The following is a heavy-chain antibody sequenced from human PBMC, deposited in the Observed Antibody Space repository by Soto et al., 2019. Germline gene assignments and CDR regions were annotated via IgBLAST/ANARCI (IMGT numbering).Heavy chain of an antibody. CDR1: GFTFSSYG. J-gene: IGHJ4*02. V-gene: IGHV3-33*01. Sequence: QVQLVESGGGVVQPGRSLRLSCAASGFTFSSYGMHWVRQAPGKGLEWVAVIWYDGSNKYYADSVKGRFTISRDNSKNTLYLPMNSLRAEDTAVYYCARDRCDYSFDYWGQGTLVTVSS. CDR3: ARDRCDYSFDY. D-gene: IGHD2-21*02. CDR2: IWYDGSNK.